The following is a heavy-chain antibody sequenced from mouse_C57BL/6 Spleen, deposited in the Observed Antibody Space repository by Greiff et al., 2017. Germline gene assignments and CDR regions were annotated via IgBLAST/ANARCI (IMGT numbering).Heavy chain of an antibody. V-gene: IGHV14-1*01. CDR3: TAPTEYSAMDY. Sequence: EVQLQQSGAELVRPGASVKLSCTASGFNIKDYYMHWVKQRPDQGLEWIGRIDPEDGDTEYAPKFQGKATMTADTSSNTAYLQLSSLTSEDTAVYYCTAPTEYSAMDYWGQGTSVTVSA. D-gene: IGHD1-1*01. CDR1: GFNIKDYY. CDR2: IDPEDGDT. J-gene: IGHJ4*01.